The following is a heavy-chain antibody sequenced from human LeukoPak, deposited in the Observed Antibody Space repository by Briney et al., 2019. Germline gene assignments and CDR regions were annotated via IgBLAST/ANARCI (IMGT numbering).Heavy chain of an antibody. V-gene: IGHV3-21*01. CDR3: ARLTLPRLGFDY. CDR1: GFTFSSYS. CDR2: ISSSSSYI. J-gene: IGHJ4*02. D-gene: IGHD3-10*01. Sequence: GGSLRLSCAASGFTFSSYSMNWVRQAPGKGLEWVSSISSSSSYIYYADSVKGRFTISRDNAKNSLYLQMNSLRAEDTAVYYCARLTLPRLGFDYWGQGTLSPSPQ.